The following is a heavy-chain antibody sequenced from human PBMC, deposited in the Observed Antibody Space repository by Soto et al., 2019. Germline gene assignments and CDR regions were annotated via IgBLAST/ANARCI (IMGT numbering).Heavy chain of an antibody. J-gene: IGHJ4*02. D-gene: IGHD2-2*01. CDR3: ARRGTYCSTTSCYFDY. V-gene: IGHV3-74*01. Sequence: EVQLVESGGDLIQPGGSLRLSCATSGFKFSSYWMHWVRQTPGKGLVWVSRIDNDGSSTVYADSVKGRFTISRDNAKNTLYLQMNSLRAEDTAVYYCARRGTYCSTTSCYFDYWGQGTLVTVSS. CDR2: IDNDGSST. CDR1: GFKFSSYW.